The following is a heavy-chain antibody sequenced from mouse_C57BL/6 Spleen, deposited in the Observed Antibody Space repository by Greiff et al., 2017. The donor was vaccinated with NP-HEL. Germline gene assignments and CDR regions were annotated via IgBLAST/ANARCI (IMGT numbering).Heavy chain of an antibody. CDR3: TGYYGSRAWFAY. J-gene: IGHJ3*01. CDR1: GFNIKDDY. Sequence: VQLKESGAELVRPGASVKLSCTASGFNIKDDYMHWVKQRPEQGLEWIGWIDPENGDTEYASKFQGKATITADTSSNTAYLQLSSLTSEDTAVYYCTGYYGSRAWFAYWGQGTLVTVSA. V-gene: IGHV14-4*01. D-gene: IGHD1-1*01. CDR2: IDPENGDT.